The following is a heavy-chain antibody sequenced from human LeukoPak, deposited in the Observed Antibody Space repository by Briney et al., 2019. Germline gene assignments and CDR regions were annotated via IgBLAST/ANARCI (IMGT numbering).Heavy chain of an antibody. CDR2: IYPGDSDT. CDR3: ARTPSGYFGSGSPLDS. D-gene: IGHD3-10*01. J-gene: IGHJ4*02. Sequence: GESLKISCKGSGYSFITYRIGWVRQMPGKGLEWMGIIYPGDSDTRYSPSFQGQVTISADKSINTAYLQWTSLRASDTGLFYCARTPSGYFGSGSPLDSWGQGTLVTVSS. CDR1: GYSFITYR. V-gene: IGHV5-51*01.